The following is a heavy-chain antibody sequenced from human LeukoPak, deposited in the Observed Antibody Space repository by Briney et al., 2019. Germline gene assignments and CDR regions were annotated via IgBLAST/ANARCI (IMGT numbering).Heavy chain of an antibody. Sequence: GGSLRLSCAASGFTFSSYAMSWVRQAPGEGLEWVSAISGSGGSTYYADSVKGRFTISRDNSKNTLYLQMNSLRAEDTAVYYCAKDVGRFDSSGLTDYWGQGTLVTVSS. CDR1: GFTFSSYA. J-gene: IGHJ4*02. V-gene: IGHV3-23*01. CDR2: ISGSGGST. CDR3: AKDVGRFDSSGLTDY. D-gene: IGHD3-22*01.